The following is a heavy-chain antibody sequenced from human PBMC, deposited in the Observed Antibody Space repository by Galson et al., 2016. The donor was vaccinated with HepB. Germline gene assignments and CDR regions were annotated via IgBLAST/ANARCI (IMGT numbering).Heavy chain of an antibody. D-gene: IGHD1-7*01. CDR2: INAGNGNT. J-gene: IGHJ4*02. CDR1: GYTFTSYA. Sequence: SVKVSCKASGYTFTSYAMHWVRQAPGQRLEWMGWINAGNGNTKYSQKFQGRVTITRDTSASTAYMELSSLRSEDTAVYYCARVPNWNLPYFDYWGQGTLVTVSS. CDR3: ARVPNWNLPYFDY. V-gene: IGHV1-3*01.